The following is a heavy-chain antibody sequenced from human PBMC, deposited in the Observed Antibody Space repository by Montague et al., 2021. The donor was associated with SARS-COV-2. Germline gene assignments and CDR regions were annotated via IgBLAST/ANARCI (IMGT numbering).Heavy chain of an antibody. CDR1: GDSMNNYY. Sequence: SETLSLTCTVSGDSMNNYYWSWIRQPPGKGLGWIGYINYSGSTHXNPSLQSRVTLSKDTSKNQFSLRLTSVTAADTAMYFCARAPIYRSSWYAYFDYWGQGALVTVSS. CDR2: INYSGST. D-gene: IGHD6-13*01. CDR3: ARAPIYRSSWYAYFDY. V-gene: IGHV4-59*01. J-gene: IGHJ4*02.